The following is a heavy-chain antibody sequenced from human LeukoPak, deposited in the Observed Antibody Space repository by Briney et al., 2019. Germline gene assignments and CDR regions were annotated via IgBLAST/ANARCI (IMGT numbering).Heavy chain of an antibody. J-gene: IGHJ4*02. CDR3: ARVGRKGIAVAGIDY. Sequence: PSETLSLTCTVSGDSITGGSFYWGWIRHSPGKGLEWIGSIYYSGNIYNNPSLKSRVTVSIDTSQNRFSLKLKSVTAADTAVYYCARVGRKGIAVAGIDYWGQGTLVTVSS. CDR2: IYYSGNI. V-gene: IGHV4-39*07. D-gene: IGHD6-19*01. CDR1: GDSITGGSFY.